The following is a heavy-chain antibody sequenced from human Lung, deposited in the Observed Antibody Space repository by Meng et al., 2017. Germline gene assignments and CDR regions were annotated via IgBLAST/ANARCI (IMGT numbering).Heavy chain of an antibody. J-gene: IGHJ5*02. Sequence: HGQLQEAWRGLVNPSGTLSLTCSVLCGSISSRNGWSWGRQSPGKGLEWIGEIYHSGRTNYNPSLESRVTISLDKSQNHFSLKVKSVTAADTAVYYCVRGGQDQAYYDFWSGPFDPWGQGTLVTVSS. CDR3: VRGGQDQAYYDFWSGPFDP. D-gene: IGHD3-3*01. CDR2: IYHSGRT. V-gene: IGHV4-4*02. CDR1: CGSISSRNG.